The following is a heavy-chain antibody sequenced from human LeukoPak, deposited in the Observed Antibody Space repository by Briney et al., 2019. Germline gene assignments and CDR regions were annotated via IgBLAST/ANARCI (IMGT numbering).Heavy chain of an antibody. CDR3: ARGVYFPQTSMDV. Sequence: GGSLRLSCAASGFTFDDYAMHWVRQAPGKGLEWVSGISWNSGSIGYADSVKGRFTISRDNAKNSLYLQMNSLRAEDTAVYYCARGVYFPQTSMDVWGQGTTVTVSS. D-gene: IGHD2-21*01. V-gene: IGHV3-9*01. J-gene: IGHJ6*02. CDR2: ISWNSGSI. CDR1: GFTFDDYA.